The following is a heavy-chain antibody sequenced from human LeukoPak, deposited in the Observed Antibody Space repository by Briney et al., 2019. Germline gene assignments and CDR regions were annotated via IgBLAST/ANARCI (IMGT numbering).Heavy chain of an antibody. CDR3: ARRRHCSGGSCYSRHWFDP. CDR1: GGSISSGDYY. D-gene: IGHD2-15*01. CDR2: IYHSGST. Sequence: SETLSLTCTVSGGSISSGDYYWSWIRQPPGKGLEWIGYIYHSGSTYYNPSLKSRVTISVDRSKNQFSLKLSSVTAADTAVYYCARRRHCSGGSCYSRHWFDPWGQGTLVTVSS. V-gene: IGHV4-30-4*08. J-gene: IGHJ5*02.